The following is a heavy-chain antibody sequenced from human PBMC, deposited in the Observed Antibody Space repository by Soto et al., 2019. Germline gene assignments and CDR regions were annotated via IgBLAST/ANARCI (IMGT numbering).Heavy chain of an antibody. V-gene: IGHV3-23*01. Sequence: EVQLLESGGGLVQPEGSLRLSCEASGFTFSSYAMSWVRQAPGKGLEWVSGISGGGSTTYYADSVKGRFTISRDNSKNTLYLQLNSVRAEDTAVYYYARDQAAGGTISRYFQDWGQGTLVTVSS. CDR1: GFTFSSYA. CDR3: ARDQAAGGTISRYFQD. J-gene: IGHJ1*01. CDR2: ISGGGSTT. D-gene: IGHD6-13*01.